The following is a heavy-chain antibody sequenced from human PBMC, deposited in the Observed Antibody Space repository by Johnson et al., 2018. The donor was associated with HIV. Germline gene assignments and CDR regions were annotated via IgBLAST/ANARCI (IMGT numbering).Heavy chain of an antibody. V-gene: IGHV3-30*14. CDR3: AKDIGAGAAPMYAFDI. Sequence: QVQLVESGGGVAQPGRSLRLSCAASGFTFSSYTMHWVRQAPGKGLEWVAVISYDGRNKYYADPVKGRFTISRDNSKNTLYLQMNSLRAEDTAVYYCAKDIGAGAAPMYAFDIWGQGTMVTVSS. CDR1: GFTFSSYT. J-gene: IGHJ3*02. D-gene: IGHD5-12*01. CDR2: ISYDGRNK.